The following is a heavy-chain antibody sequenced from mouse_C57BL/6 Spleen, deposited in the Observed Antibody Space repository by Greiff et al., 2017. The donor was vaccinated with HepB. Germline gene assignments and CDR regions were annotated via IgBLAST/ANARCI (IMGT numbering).Heavy chain of an antibody. CDR1: GFTFSSYA. J-gene: IGHJ4*01. V-gene: IGHV5-4*01. D-gene: IGHD3-1*01. CDR2: ISDGGSYT. Sequence: DVMLVESGGGLVRPGGSLKLSCAASGFTFSSYAMSWVRQTPEKRLEWVATISDGGSYTYYPDNVKGRFTISRDNAKNNLYLQMSHLKSEDTAMYYCARDRGTSGAMDYWGQGTSVTVSS. CDR3: ARDRGTSGAMDY.